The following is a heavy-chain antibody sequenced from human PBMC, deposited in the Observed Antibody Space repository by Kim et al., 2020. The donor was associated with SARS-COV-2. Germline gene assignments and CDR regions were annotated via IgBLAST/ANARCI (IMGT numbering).Heavy chain of an antibody. CDR1: GGSFSGYY. J-gene: IGHJ6*02. Sequence: SETLSLTCAVYGGSFSGYYWSWIRQPPGKGLEWIGEINHSGSTNYNPSLKSRVTISVDTSKNQFSLKLSSVTAADTAVYYCARGKRISPRYYYYGMDVWGQGTTVTVSS. CDR2: INHSGST. D-gene: IGHD2-15*01. V-gene: IGHV4-34*01. CDR3: ARGKRISPRYYYYGMDV.